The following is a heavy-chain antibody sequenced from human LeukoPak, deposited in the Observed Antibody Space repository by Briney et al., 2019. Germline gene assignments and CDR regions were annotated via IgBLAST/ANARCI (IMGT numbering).Heavy chain of an antibody. CDR3: ARDSSGWSTLYYYYGMDV. CDR1: GFTVSNNY. Sequence: PGGSLRLSCAASGFTVSNNYMSWVRQAPGKGLEWVAVIWYDGSNKYYADSVKGRFTISRDNSKNTLYLQMNSLRAEDTAVYYCARDSSGWSTLYYYYGMDVWGQGTTVTVSS. J-gene: IGHJ6*02. CDR2: IWYDGSNK. V-gene: IGHV3-33*08. D-gene: IGHD6-19*01.